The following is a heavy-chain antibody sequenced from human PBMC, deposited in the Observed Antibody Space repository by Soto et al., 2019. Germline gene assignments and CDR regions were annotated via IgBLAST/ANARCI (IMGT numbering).Heavy chain of an antibody. J-gene: IGHJ6*02. D-gene: IGHD3-3*02. CDR3: ARFSTLGKDYGVDG. V-gene: IGHV4-30-4*01. CDR2: INYSGRT. CDR1: SGSISSSDYY. Sequence: QVQLQESGPGLVKPSETLSLTCSVSSGSISSSDYYWSLIRQPPGKGLEWIGYINYSGRTYYKPSLTSRLSMSIDTSKNQFSLRLTSVTVADTAVYFCARFSTLGKDYGVDGWGQGTTVTVAS.